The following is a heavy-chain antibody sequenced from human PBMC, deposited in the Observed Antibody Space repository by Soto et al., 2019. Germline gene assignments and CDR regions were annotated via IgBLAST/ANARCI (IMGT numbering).Heavy chain of an antibody. V-gene: IGHV4-31*03. CDR2: IYYTWHT. CDR1: GVSINSGGYY. CDR3: ASGSQLESDALDI. J-gene: IGHJ3*02. Sequence: QVQLQESGPGLVKPSQTLSLTCSVSGVSINSGGYYWSWIRHHQGKGLEWIGYIYYTWHTFYNPSLKSRVAMSLDTSKNQSALKLSSETAADRAVYYCASGSQLESDALDIWGQGTKVTVSS. D-gene: IGHD1-1*01.